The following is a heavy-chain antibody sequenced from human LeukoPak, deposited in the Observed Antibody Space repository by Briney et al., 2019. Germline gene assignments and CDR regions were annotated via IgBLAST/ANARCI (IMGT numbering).Heavy chain of an antibody. J-gene: IGHJ4*02. CDR1: GGSISSSSYY. CDR2: IYYSGST. Sequence: SETLSLTCTVSGGSISSSSYYWGWIRQPPGKGLEWIGSIYYSGSTYYNPSLKSRVTISVDTSKNQFPLKLSSVTAADTAVYYCARHFLSQYYFDYWGQGTLVTVSS. V-gene: IGHV4-39*01. CDR3: ARHFLSQYYFDY.